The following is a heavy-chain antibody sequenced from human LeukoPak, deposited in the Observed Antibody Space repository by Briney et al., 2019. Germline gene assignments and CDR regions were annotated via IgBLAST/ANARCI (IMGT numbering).Heavy chain of an antibody. CDR1: GGSISSHY. Sequence: SETLSLTCTVSGGSISSHYWSWIRQPPGKGLEWIGYIYYSGSTNYNPSLKSRVTISVDTSKKQFSLKLSSVTAADTAVYYCARAVVPAAIGLDYFDCWGQRTLVTVSS. J-gene: IGHJ4*02. CDR2: IYYSGST. V-gene: IGHV4-59*11. D-gene: IGHD2-2*01. CDR3: ARAVVPAAIGLDYFDC.